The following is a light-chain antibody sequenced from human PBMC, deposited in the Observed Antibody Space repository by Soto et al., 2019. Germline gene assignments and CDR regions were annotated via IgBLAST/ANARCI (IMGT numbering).Light chain of an antibody. CDR3: GTCVSILSDVV. CDR2: ENN. V-gene: IGLV1-51*02. CDR1: SSNIGNNY. J-gene: IGLJ2*01. Sequence: QSVLTQPPSVSAAPGQKVTISCSGISSNIGNNYVSWYQQLPGTAPKLLVYENNKRPSGIPDRFSGSNSDTSATLGITGLQTGDEADYYCGTCVSILSDVVFGGGTKLTVL.